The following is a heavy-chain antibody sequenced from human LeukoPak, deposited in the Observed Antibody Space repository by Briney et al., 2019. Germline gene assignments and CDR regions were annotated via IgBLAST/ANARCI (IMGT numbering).Heavy chain of an antibody. CDR2: IYPGDSDT. D-gene: IGHD5-24*01. CDR1: GYSFSSYW. Sequence: GESLQISCKGSGYSFSSYWIGWVRQLPGKGLEWMGIIYPGDSDTRYSPSFQGQVTISADKSISTAYLQWSSLKASDTAMYYCARRSDGSRWPNWGQGTLIIVSS. V-gene: IGHV5-51*01. J-gene: IGHJ4*02. CDR3: ARRSDGSRWPN.